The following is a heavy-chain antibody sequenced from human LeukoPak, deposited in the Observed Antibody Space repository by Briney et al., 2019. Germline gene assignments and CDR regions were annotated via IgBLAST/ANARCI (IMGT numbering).Heavy chain of an antibody. CDR3: ARGSIAARRRNYYYYYYMDV. CDR2: INHSGST. CDR1: GYSISSGYY. J-gene: IGHJ6*03. V-gene: IGHV4-38-2*02. D-gene: IGHD6-6*01. Sequence: SETLSLTCTVSGYSISSGYYWGWIRQPPGKGLEWIGEINHSGSTNYNPSLKSRVTISVDTSKNQFSLKLSSVTAADTAVYYCARGSIAARRRNYYYYYYMDVWGKGTTVTVSS.